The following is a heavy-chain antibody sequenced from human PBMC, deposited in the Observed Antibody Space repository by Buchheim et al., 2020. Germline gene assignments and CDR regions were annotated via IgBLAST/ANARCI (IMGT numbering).Heavy chain of an antibody. D-gene: IGHD3-22*01. V-gene: IGHV4-30-4*01. J-gene: IGHJ4*02. CDR2: IYYSGST. CDR3: ARAREYYYDSSGYQY. CDR1: GGSISSGDYY. Sequence: QVQLQESGPGLVKPSQTLSLTCTVSGGSISSGDYYWGWIRQPPGKGLEWIGYIYYSGSTYYNPSLKSRITISVNTSKNQFSLKMSSVTAADTAVYYCARAREYYYDSSGYQYWGQGTL.